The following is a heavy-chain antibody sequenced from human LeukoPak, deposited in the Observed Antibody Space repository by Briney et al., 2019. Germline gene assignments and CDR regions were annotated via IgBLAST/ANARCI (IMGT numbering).Heavy chain of an antibody. CDR2: IWYDGSNK. D-gene: IGHD2-8*01. J-gene: IGHJ5*02. Sequence: GGSLRLSCAASGFTFSSYGMHWVRQAPGKGLEWVAVIWYDGSNKYYADSVKGRFTISRDNSKNTLYLQMNNLRAEDTAVYYCAKETGLRFDPWGQGTLVTVSS. V-gene: IGHV3-33*06. CDR3: AKETGLRFDP. CDR1: GFTFSSYG.